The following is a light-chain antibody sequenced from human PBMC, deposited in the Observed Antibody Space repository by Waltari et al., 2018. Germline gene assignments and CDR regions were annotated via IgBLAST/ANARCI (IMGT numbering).Light chain of an antibody. CDR1: ILGVTT. Sequence: SFVLTQPPSLSVAPGQTARITCGGSILGVTTVNWYQQKPGQAPRVVISDDSDRPSGIPERLSGSNSGNTATLTISRAEAGDEADYYCQVWDDSSDHWVFGGGTKLTVL. CDR3: QVWDDSSDHWV. CDR2: DDS. V-gene: IGLV3-21*02. J-gene: IGLJ3*02.